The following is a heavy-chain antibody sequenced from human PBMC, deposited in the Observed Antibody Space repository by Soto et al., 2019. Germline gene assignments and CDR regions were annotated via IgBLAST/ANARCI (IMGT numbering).Heavy chain of an antibody. CDR2: ISYDGSNK. Sequence: GGSLRLSCAASGFTFSSYGMHWVRQAPGKGLEWVAVISYDGSNKYYADSVKGRFTISRDNSKNTLYLQMNSLRAEDTAVYYCAKAPEYYDFWSGYYKDNWFDPWGQGTLVTVSS. V-gene: IGHV3-30*18. CDR3: AKAPEYYDFWSGYYKDNWFDP. CDR1: GFTFSSYG. J-gene: IGHJ5*02. D-gene: IGHD3-3*01.